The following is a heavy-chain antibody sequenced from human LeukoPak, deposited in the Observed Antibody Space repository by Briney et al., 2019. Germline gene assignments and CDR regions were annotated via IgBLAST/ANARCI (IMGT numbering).Heavy chain of an antibody. CDR3: ASLRLYYYGSDFDY. Sequence: GGTLRLSCAASGFTFSSYGMSWVRQAPGKGLEWVSAISGSGGSTYYADSVKGRFTISRDNAKNSLYLQMNSLRAEDTAVYYCASLRLYYYGSDFDYWGQGTLVTVSS. CDR1: GFTFSSYG. D-gene: IGHD3-10*01. V-gene: IGHV3-23*01. CDR2: ISGSGGST. J-gene: IGHJ4*02.